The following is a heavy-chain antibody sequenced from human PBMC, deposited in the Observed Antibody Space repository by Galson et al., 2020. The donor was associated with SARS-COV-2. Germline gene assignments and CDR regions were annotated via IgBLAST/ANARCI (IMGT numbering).Heavy chain of an antibody. CDR2: ISFDGINE. Sequence: GGSLRLSCVASGFIFSTFGMQWVRQAPGKGLEWVAFISFDGINEYYADSVKGRFTVSRDNSKNTLFLQMNSLRVEDTAVYYCARDRYCSTTTCYNWFDPWGQGTLVTVSS. CDR1: GFIFSTFG. V-gene: IGHV3-33*05. D-gene: IGHD2-2*02. CDR3: ARDRYCSTTTCYNWFDP. J-gene: IGHJ5*02.